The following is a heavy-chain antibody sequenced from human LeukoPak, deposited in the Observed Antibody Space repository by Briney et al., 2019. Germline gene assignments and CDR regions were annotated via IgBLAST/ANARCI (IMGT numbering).Heavy chain of an antibody. Sequence: GGSLRLSCAASGFTVSSYFMSWIRQAPGQRLQWLSVIYTDSSTYYADSVRGRFTISRDNSNNRLYLQMNSLRAEDTAVYYCARDLPPGESTGFHESGYDYWGQGTLVTVSS. CDR3: ARDLPPGESTGFHESGYDY. J-gene: IGHJ4*02. V-gene: IGHV3-66*02. CDR1: GFTVSSYF. CDR2: IYTDSST. D-gene: IGHD3-22*01.